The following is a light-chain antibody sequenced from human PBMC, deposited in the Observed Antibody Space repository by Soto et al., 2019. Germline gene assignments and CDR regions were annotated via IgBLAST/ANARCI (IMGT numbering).Light chain of an antibody. V-gene: IGLV3-1*01. CDR3: QAWDSSTVV. CDR2: QDT. Sequence: SYELTQPPSVSVSPERTASITSSGDKLGDKYVCWYQQKPGQSPVLVIYQDTKRPSGIPERLSGSNTGNTATLTISGTQAMDEADYYCQAWDSSTVVFGGGTKVTVL. CDR1: KLGDKY. J-gene: IGLJ2*01.